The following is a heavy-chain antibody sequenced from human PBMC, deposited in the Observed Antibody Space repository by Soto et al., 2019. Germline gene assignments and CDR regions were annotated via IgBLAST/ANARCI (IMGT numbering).Heavy chain of an antibody. CDR3: ASDCGGDCSGY. J-gene: IGHJ4*02. V-gene: IGHV4-31*03. CDR2: IYDSGTA. Sequence: QVQLQESGPGLVKPSQTLSLTCTVSGGSISSGGYYWSWIRQHPGKGLEWIGHIYDSGTAYYSPSLESRVTISVDTSKNQFSLKLSSVTAADTAVYYCASDCGGDCSGYWGQGTLVTVSS. CDR1: GGSISSGGYY. D-gene: IGHD2-21*02.